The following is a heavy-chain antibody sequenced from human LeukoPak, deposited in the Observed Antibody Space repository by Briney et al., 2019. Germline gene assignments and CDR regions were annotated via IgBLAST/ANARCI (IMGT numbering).Heavy chain of an antibody. CDR2: IYYSGST. Sequence: SETLSLTCTVSVGSISSYFCSWILQPPEKGLEYIGYIYYSGSTNSNPSPTSRVTISVALSKNQFPLKLSSVTAAATAVYYCARVNYYGSSAYYWWFDPWGQGTLVTVSS. CDR3: ARVNYYGSSAYYWWFDP. V-gene: IGHV4-59*12. D-gene: IGHD3-22*01. J-gene: IGHJ5*02. CDR1: VGSISSYF.